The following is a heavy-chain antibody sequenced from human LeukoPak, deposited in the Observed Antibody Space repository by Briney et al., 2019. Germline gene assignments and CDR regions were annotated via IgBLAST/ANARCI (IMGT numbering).Heavy chain of an antibody. D-gene: IGHD3-22*01. V-gene: IGHV3-64D*09. CDR2: INDGGDDT. CDR3: VRPFRFDSGAYYYVD. J-gene: IGHJ4*02. CDR1: GFTFSSYP. Sequence: TGGSLRLSCSASGFTFSSYPMHWVRQAPGEGLEYVSAINDGGDDTFYADSVKGRFTISRDNSKNSLYLQMSSLRAEDTAVYYCVRPFRFDSGAYYYVDWGQGTLVSVFS.